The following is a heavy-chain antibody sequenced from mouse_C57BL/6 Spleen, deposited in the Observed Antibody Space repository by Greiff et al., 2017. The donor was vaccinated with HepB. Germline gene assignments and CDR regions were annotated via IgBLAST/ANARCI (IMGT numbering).Heavy chain of an antibody. V-gene: IGHV1-62-2*01. CDR2: FYPGSGSI. J-gene: IGHJ1*03. CDR1: GYTFTEYT. Sequence: QVQLQQSGAELVKPGASVKLSCKASGYTFTEYTIHWVKQRSGQGLEWIGWFYPGSGSIKYNEKFKDKATLTADKSSSTAYIELRSLTSEDSAVYFCARKGVYGNYVDWYFDVWGTGTTVTVSS. D-gene: IGHD2-1*01. CDR3: ARKGVYGNYVDWYFDV.